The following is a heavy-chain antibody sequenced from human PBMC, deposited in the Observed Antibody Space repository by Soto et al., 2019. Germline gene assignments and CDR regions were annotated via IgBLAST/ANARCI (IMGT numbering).Heavy chain of an antibody. CDR3: ARDGSSGYLGPPRTRTYFDY. J-gene: IGHJ4*02. CDR1: GGTFSSYA. V-gene: IGHV1-69*13. CDR2: IIPIFGTA. D-gene: IGHD3-22*01. Sequence: VASVKVSCKASGGTFSSYAISWVRQAPGQGLEWMGGIIPIFGTANYAQKFQGRVTITADESTSTAYMELSSLRSEDTAVYYCARDGSSGYLGPPRTRTYFDYWGQGTLVTVSS.